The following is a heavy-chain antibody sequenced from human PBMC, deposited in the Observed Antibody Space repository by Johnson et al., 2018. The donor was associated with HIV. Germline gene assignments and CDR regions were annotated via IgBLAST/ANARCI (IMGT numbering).Heavy chain of an antibody. V-gene: IGHV3-20*04. J-gene: IGHJ3*02. CDR1: GFIFNDYV. CDR3: AKGQVARGAFDI. CDR2: VNWNGGST. Sequence: EVQLVESGGGMVRPGGSLRLSCAASGFIFNDYVMNWVRQAPGKGLEWVSGVNWNGGSTGYADSVKGRFTISRDNAKNSLYLQMKSLRVEDTAVYYCAKGQVARGAFDIWGQGTMVTVSS.